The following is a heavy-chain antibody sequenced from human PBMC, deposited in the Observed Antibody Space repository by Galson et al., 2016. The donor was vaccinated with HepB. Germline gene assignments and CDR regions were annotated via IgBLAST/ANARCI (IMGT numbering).Heavy chain of an antibody. CDR2: ISNDGGTT. V-gene: IGHV3-64*04. D-gene: IGHD1-26*01. CDR3: VRGAWDFLS. CDR1: GFTFRSHA. Sequence: SLRLSCATSGFTFRSHAMFWVRQAPGKGLEYVSHISNDGGTTYYADSAKGRFTVSRDFFTNTLYLELTSLRSDDTAVYYCVRGAWDFLSWGLGTLVTVSS. J-gene: IGHJ5*02.